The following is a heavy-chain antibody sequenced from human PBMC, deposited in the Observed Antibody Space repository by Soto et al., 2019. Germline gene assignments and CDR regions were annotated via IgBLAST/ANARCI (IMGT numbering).Heavy chain of an antibody. CDR3: ARAVIVGATGPFDY. CDR2: IYYSGST. D-gene: IGHD1-26*01. V-gene: IGHV4-59*01. CDR1: GGSISSYY. J-gene: IGHJ4*02. Sequence: SETLSLTCTVSGGSISSYYWSWIRQPPGKGLEWIGYIYYSGSTNYNPSLKSRVTISVDTSKNQFSLKLSSVTAADTAVYYCARAVIVGATGPFDYWGQGTLVTVSS.